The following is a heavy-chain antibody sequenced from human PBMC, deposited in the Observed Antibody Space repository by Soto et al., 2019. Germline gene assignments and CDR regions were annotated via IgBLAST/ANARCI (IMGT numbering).Heavy chain of an antibody. V-gene: IGHV1-69*13. D-gene: IGHD3-10*01. CDR2: IIPIFGTA. J-gene: IGHJ4*02. CDR3: ASQNYGSGSHFFDY. Sequence: SVKVSCKASGGTFSSYAISWVRQAPGQGLEWMGGIIPIFGTANYAQKFQGRVTITADESTSTAYMELSSLRSEDTAVYYCASQNYGSGSHFFDYWGQGTLVTVSS. CDR1: GGTFSSYA.